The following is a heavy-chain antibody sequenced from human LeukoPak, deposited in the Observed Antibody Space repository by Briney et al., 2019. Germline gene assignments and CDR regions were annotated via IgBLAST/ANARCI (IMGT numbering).Heavy chain of an antibody. CDR3: ARSPYSSGWYYFDY. CDR1: GGSISSSSYY. V-gene: IGHV4-39*01. Sequence: SETLSLTCTVSGGSISSSSYYWGWIRQPPGKGLEWIGSIYYSGSTYYNPSLKSRVTISVGTSKNQFSLKLSSVTAADTAVYYCARSPYSSGWYYFDYWGQGTLVTVSS. J-gene: IGHJ4*02. D-gene: IGHD6-19*01. CDR2: IYYSGST.